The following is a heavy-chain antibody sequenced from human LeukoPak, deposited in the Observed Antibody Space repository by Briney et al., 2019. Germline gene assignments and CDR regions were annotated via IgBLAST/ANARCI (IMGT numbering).Heavy chain of an antibody. V-gene: IGHV3-33*01. Sequence: GGSLRLSCAASGFTFSSYGMHWVRQAPGKGLEWVAVIWYDGSNKYYADSVKGRFTISRDNSKNTPYLQMNSLRAEDTAVYYCARTYSSSWSVDYWGQGTLVTVSS. CDR1: GFTFSSYG. CDR3: ARTYSSSWSVDY. CDR2: IWYDGSNK. D-gene: IGHD6-13*01. J-gene: IGHJ4*02.